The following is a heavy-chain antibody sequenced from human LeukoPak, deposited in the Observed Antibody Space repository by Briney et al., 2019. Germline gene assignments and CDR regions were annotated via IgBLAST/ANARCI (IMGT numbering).Heavy chain of an antibody. Sequence: SETLSLTCAVYGGSFSGYYWSWIRQPPGEGLEWIGEINHSGSTNYNPSLKSRVTISVDTSKNQFSLKLRSVTAADTAVYYCARGPNYGGNSKDFDYWGQGTLVTVSS. CDR2: INHSGST. CDR3: ARGPNYGGNSKDFDY. D-gene: IGHD4-23*01. CDR1: GGSFSGYY. V-gene: IGHV4-34*01. J-gene: IGHJ4*02.